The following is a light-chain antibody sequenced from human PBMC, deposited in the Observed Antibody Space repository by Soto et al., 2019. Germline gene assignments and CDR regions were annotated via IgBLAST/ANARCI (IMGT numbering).Light chain of an antibody. CDR2: DIF. CDR3: QQHNSWPLT. CDR1: QSVGSD. V-gene: IGKV3D-15*01. Sequence: IGRIPHPRTLSVYACERATRSSRASQSVGSDLAWYQQKPGQAPRLVIYDIFTRATGVPTRISGSGSGTEFTLTMSCRQSDDFAVSFCQQHNSWPLTFGGGTKVDI. J-gene: IGKJ4*01.